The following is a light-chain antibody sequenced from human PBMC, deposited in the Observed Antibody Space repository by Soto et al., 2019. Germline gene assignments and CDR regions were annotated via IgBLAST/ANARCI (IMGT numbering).Light chain of an antibody. Sequence: QSALTQPPSASGSPGQSVTISCTGTSSDVGRYNYISWYQQRPGKAPKLIIYEVSKRPSGVPDRLSGFKYGNTASLTVSGLQAQDEAPYYCSSYAGNSRYVFGTGTKVTVL. CDR1: SSDVGRYNY. CDR3: SSYAGNSRYV. J-gene: IGLJ1*01. V-gene: IGLV2-8*01. CDR2: EVS.